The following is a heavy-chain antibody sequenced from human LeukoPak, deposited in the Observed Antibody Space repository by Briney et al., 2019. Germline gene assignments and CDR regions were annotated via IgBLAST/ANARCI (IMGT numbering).Heavy chain of an antibody. D-gene: IGHD6-19*01. CDR1: GFTFSGFSNYG. Sequence: GGSLRLSCAASGFTFSGFSNYGMSWVRQAPGKGLGWVSAISDRGGSTYYADSVKGRFSISRDKSKNTVHLQMNSLRAEDTAVYYCAKDGSGWYHDYWGQGTLVTVSS. V-gene: IGHV3-23*01. CDR2: ISDRGGST. CDR3: AKDGSGWYHDY. J-gene: IGHJ4*02.